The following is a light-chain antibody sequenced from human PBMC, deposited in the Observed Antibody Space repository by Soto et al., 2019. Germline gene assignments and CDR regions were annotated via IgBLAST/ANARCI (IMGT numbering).Light chain of an antibody. Sequence: EIVMTQSPATLSVSPGERGTLSCRASQSVSSNLAWYQQKHGQAPRXIIYGASTRATGIPDRFSGSGSGTDLTLTINRLEPEDSEVYYGQQYGNSLITFGQGTRLEIK. V-gene: IGKV3D-15*01. CDR3: QQYGNSLIT. J-gene: IGKJ5*01. CDR1: QSVSSN. CDR2: GAS.